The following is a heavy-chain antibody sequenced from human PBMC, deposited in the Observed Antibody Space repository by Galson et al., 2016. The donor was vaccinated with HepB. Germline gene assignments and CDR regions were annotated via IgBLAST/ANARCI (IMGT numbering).Heavy chain of an antibody. CDR2: IRNEPYDGTA. V-gene: IGHV3-49*03. CDR3: TRDNPTRFLEWLPNYYYYGMDV. Sequence: SLRLSCAASGFTFGDYAMSWFRQAPGRGLEWVGFIRNEPYDGTADYAASVKGRFIISRDDSKSIAYLQMNSLKIEETAVYYFTRDNPTRFLEWLPNYYYYGMDVWGQGTTVTVSS. J-gene: IGHJ6*02. D-gene: IGHD3-3*01. CDR1: GFTFGDYA.